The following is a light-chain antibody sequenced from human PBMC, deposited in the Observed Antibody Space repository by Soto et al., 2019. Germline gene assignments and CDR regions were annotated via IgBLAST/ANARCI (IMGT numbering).Light chain of an antibody. CDR3: LHQGSSLWT. V-gene: IGKV3-15*01. CDR2: GAS. Sequence: EIVMTQYPAPLSASPVERATLSSRASQSVSTNLAWYQQRPGQAPRLLIYGASTRATGIPASFSGSGSGTDFTLTISRLEPEDFAMYYCLHQGSSLWTFGQGTKVDIK. CDR1: QSVSTN. J-gene: IGKJ1*01.